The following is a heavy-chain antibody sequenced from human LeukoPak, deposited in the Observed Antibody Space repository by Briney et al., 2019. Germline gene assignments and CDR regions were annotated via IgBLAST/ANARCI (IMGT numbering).Heavy chain of an antibody. Sequence: SQTLSLTCTVSGGSISSGSYYWSWIRQPAGKGLEWIGRIYTSGSTNYNPSLRSRVTISVDTSKNQFSLKLSSVTAADTAVYYCARDTDLASYYYYYMDVWGKGTTVTVS. CDR3: ARDTDLASYYYYYMDV. V-gene: IGHV4-61*02. CDR2: IYTSGST. CDR1: GGSISSGSYY. J-gene: IGHJ6*03.